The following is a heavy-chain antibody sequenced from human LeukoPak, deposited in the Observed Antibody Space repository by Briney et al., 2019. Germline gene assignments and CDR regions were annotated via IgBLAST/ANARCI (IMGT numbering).Heavy chain of an antibody. CDR2: INHSGST. D-gene: IGHD6-13*01. CDR1: GGSFSGYY. J-gene: IGHJ4*02. Sequence: SETLSLTCAVYGGSFSGYYWSWIRQPPGKGLEWIGEINHSGSTNYNPSLKSRVTISVDTSKNQFSLKLSSVTAADTAVYYCARGKAAAVFDYWGQGTLVTVSS. V-gene: IGHV4-34*01. CDR3: ARGKAAAVFDY.